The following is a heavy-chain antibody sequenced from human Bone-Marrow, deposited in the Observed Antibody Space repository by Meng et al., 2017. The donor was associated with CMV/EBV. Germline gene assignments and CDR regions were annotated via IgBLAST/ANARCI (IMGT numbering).Heavy chain of an antibody. CDR2: IQYDGSNK. J-gene: IGHJ4*02. D-gene: IGHD3-3*01. V-gene: IGHV3-30*02. CDR1: GFTFNNYG. CDR3: AKGFDFWSGYYDGY. Sequence: GESLKISCAASGFTFNNYGMHWVRQAPGKGLEWVAFIQYDGSNKYYADSVKGRSTISRDNSKNTLYLQMNSLRAEDTAVYYCAKGFDFWSGYYDGYWGQGTLVTVSS.